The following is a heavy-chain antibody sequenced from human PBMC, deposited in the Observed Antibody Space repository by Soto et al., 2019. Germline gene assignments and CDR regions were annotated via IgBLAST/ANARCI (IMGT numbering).Heavy chain of an antibody. CDR3: ARDRVEAALGTFDQ. D-gene: IGHD6-13*01. J-gene: IGHJ4*02. V-gene: IGHV1-18*01. CDR2: ISTYNGKT. CDR1: GYTFSTYP. Sequence: QVQLVQSGAEVKEPGASVTVSCKTSGYTFSTYPISWVRQAPGQGLEWVGWISTYNGKTNYGQKFQGRVTITTDTSASTAYMNLRNLRSDDTAVYYCARDRVEAALGTFDQWGQGTLVTVSS.